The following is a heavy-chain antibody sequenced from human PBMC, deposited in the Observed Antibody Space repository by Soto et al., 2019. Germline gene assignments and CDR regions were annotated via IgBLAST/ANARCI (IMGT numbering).Heavy chain of an antibody. CDR2: IIPIFGTA. CDR1: GGTFSSYA. CDR3: ARVAGKDAFDI. J-gene: IGHJ3*02. Sequence: GASVKVSCKASGGTFSSYAISWVRQAPGQGLEWMGGIIPIFGTANYAQKFQGRVTITADESTSTAYMELSSLRSEDTAVYYCARVAGKDAFDIWGQGTMVNVSS. V-gene: IGHV1-69*13.